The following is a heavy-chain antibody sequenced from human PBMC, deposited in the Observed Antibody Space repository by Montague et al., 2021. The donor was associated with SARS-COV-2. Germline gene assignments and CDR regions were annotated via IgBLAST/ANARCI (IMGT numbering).Heavy chain of an antibody. CDR2: IYHSGST. CDR1: GGSISSSNW. Sequence: SETLSLTCAVSGGSISSSNWWSWVRQPPGKGLEWIGEIYHSGSTNYNPSLKSRVTISVDKSKKQFSLKLSSLTAADTAVYYCARVNSSGWYGYYYSGMDAWGQGTTVTVSS. J-gene: IGHJ6*02. D-gene: IGHD6-19*01. CDR3: ARVNSSGWYGYYYSGMDA. V-gene: IGHV4-4*02.